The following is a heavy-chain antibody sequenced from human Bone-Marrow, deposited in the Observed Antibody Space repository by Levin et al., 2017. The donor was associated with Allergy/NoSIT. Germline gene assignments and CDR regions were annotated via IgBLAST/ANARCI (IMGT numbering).Heavy chain of an antibody. D-gene: IGHD6-6*01. J-gene: IGHJ4*02. CDR3: AKADRYSTSSNYFDL. CDR2: ISWNSGSI. V-gene: IGHV3-9*01. Sequence: SCAASGFTFDDYAMHWVRQAPGKGLQWVSGISWNSGSIGYADSVKGRFTISRDSAKNSLYLQMNSLRPEDTALYYCAKADRYSTSSNYFDLWGQGTLVTVSS. CDR1: GFTFDDYA.